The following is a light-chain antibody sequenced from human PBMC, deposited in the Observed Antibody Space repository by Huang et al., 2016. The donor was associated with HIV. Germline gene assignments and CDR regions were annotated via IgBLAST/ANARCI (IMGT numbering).Light chain of an antibody. CDR2: DTS. CDR3: QQRSNWPLT. J-gene: IGKJ4*01. CDR1: QSVRSY. V-gene: IGKV3-11*01. Sequence: EIVLTQSPATLSLSPGERATLSCRASQSVRSYLAWYQQKPGQAPRLFIYDTSVRATGVPGRISGSGSGSDFTLTISSLEPEDFAIFFCQQRSNWPLTFGGGTKVEIK.